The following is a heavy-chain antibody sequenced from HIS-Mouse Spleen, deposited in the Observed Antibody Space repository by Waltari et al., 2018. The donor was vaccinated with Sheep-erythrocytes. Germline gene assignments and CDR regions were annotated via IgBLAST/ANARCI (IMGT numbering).Heavy chain of an antibody. CDR3: ARAVAGTPDAFDI. CDR2: IKQDGSAK. J-gene: IGHJ3*02. Sequence: EVQLVESGGGLVQPGGSLRLSCAASGFTFSSYWMSWVRQGPGKWLEWVANIKQDGSAKYYVDSVKGRFTISRDNAKNSLYLQMNSLRAEDTAVYYCARAVAGTPDAFDIWGQGTMVTVSS. D-gene: IGHD1-7*01. CDR1: GFTFSSYW. V-gene: IGHV3-7*01.